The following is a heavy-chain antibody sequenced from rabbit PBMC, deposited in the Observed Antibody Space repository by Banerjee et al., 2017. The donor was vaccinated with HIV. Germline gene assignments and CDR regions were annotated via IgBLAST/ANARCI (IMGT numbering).Heavy chain of an antibody. CDR2: INVDSTGIT. CDR1: GFSFSNKYV. D-gene: IGHD2-1*01. Sequence: QEQLEESGGGLVQPEGSLTLTCTASGFSFSNKYVMCWVRQSPGKGLECIASINVDSTGITYYASWAKGRFTISKTSSTTVTLQMTSLTAADTATYFCARSDGGIADYVGLWGPGTLVTVS. V-gene: IGHV1S45*01. J-gene: IGHJ4*01. CDR3: ARSDGGIADYVGL.